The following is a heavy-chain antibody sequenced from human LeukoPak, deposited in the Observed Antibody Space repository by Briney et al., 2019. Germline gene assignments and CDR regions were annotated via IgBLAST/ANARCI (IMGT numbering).Heavy chain of an antibody. CDR1: GFTVSSNS. J-gene: IGHJ4*02. Sequence: GGPLRLSCTVSGFTVSSNSMSWVRQAPGKGLEWVSFIYSDNTHYSDSVKGRFTISRDNAKNSLYLQMNSLRAEDTAVYYCARSQIVGATRDFGYWGQGTLVTVSS. CDR2: IYSDNT. CDR3: ARSQIVGATRDFGY. V-gene: IGHV3-53*01. D-gene: IGHD1-26*01.